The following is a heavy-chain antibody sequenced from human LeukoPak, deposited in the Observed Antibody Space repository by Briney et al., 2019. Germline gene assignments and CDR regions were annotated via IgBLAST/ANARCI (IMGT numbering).Heavy chain of an antibody. V-gene: IGHV4-39*07. CDR3: ARGSVIVPRSFDY. CDR2: IYYSGST. D-gene: IGHD3-22*01. J-gene: IGHJ4*02. CDR1: GGSISSSSYY. Sequence: SETLSLTCTVSGGSISSSSYYWGWIRQPPGKGLEWIGSIYYSGSTYYNPSLKSRVTISVDTSKNQFSLKLSSVTAADTAVYYCARGSVIVPRSFDYWGQGTLVTVSS.